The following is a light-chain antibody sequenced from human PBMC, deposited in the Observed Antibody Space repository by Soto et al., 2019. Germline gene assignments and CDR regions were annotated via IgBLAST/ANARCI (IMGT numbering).Light chain of an antibody. V-gene: IGKV1-39*01. Sequence: DIQMTQSPSSLSASIGDRVTINCRASQSIERWLNWYQHKEGKAPQLLMFAASSLESGVPSRFSGSGSGTEFTLTITSLQPEDFATYYCQQYYRTVQPFRQGTKVDIK. J-gene: IGKJ2*01. CDR3: QQYYRTVQP. CDR1: QSIERW. CDR2: AAS.